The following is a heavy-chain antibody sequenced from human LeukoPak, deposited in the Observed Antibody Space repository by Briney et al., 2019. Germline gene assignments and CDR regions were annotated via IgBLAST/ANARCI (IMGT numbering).Heavy chain of an antibody. D-gene: IGHD3-22*01. J-gene: IGHJ5*02. CDR3: ARDGYYDSSGYYLNWFDP. V-gene: IGHV4-59*12. Sequence: PSETLSLTCTDSGGSISGFYWSWIRQPPGKGLEWIGYIYSTGDTNSDPSLKSRVTMSVDTSKNQFSLKLSSVTAADTAVYYCARDGYYDSSGYYLNWFDPWGQGTLVTVSS. CDR2: IYSTGDT. CDR1: GGSISGFY.